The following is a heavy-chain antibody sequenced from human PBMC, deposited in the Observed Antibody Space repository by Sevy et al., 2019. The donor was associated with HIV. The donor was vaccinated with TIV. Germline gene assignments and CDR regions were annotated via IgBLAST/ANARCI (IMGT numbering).Heavy chain of an antibody. CDR1: GGTFSSYA. J-gene: IGHJ4*02. Sequence: ASVKVSCKASGGTFSSYAISWVRQAPGQGLEWMGGIIPIFGTANYSQKFQGRVTITADESTSTAYMELSSLRSEDTAVYYCAREGIVGGTTGGFSLDYWGQGTLVTVSS. D-gene: IGHD1-26*01. V-gene: IGHV1-69*13. CDR2: IIPIFGTA. CDR3: AREGIVGGTTGGFSLDY.